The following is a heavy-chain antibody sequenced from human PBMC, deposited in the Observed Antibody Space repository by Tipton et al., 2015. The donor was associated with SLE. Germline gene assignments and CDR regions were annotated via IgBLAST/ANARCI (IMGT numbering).Heavy chain of an antibody. V-gene: IGHV3-23*03. Sequence: SLRLSCAASGFTFSNYAMTWVRQGPGKGLEWVSVIYTGDFRTYYADSVKGRFAISRDDSKNTLYLQMNSLRAEDTAVYYCAREQVLWGRGWYYYHKDVWGKGTTVTVSS. J-gene: IGHJ6*03. CDR3: AREQVLWGRGWYYYHKDV. D-gene: IGHD3-16*01. CDR2: IYTGDFRT. CDR1: GFTFSNYA.